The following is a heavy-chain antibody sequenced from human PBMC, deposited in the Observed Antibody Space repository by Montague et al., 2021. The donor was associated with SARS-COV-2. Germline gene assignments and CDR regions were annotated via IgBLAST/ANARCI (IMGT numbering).Heavy chain of an antibody. CDR3: ARVGGNEYRFFDY. CDR2: IYSSATEII. J-gene: IGHJ4*02. Sequence: SETLSLTCTVSDGPISSYYWSWMRRPAGKGLVWIGRIYSSATEIINYSPFLSSRVTMSIDTSKKQFSLHLTSVTAADTAVYYCARVGGNEYRFFDYWGQGSLVTVSS. V-gene: IGHV4-4*07. D-gene: IGHD1-1*01. CDR1: DGPISSYY.